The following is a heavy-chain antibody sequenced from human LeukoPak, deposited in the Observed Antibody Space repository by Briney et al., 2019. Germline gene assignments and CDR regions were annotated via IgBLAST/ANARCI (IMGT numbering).Heavy chain of an antibody. CDR2: IKQDGSEK. Sequence: GGSLRLSCAASGFTFDSNSMSWVRQAPGKGLEWVANIKQDGSEKYYVDSVKGRFTISRDNAKNSLYLQMNSLRAEDTAVYYCAKNWGSLDYWGPGTLVTVSS. CDR1: GFTFDSNS. D-gene: IGHD7-27*01. CDR3: AKNWGSLDY. J-gene: IGHJ4*02. V-gene: IGHV3-7*01.